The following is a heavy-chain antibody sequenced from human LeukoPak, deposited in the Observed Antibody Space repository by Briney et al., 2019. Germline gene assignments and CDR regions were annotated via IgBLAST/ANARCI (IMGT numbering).Heavy chain of an antibody. CDR2: INSEGSST. CDR3: ARVGEEDSSSYYFDY. Sequence: GGSLRLSCAASGFTFSIYWMHWVRPAPGKGLVWVSRINSEGSSTSYADSVKGRFTISRDNAKHTLYLQMNSLRAEDTAVYYCARVGEEDSSSYYFDYWGQGTLVTVSS. J-gene: IGHJ4*02. D-gene: IGHD6-6*01. V-gene: IGHV3-74*01. CDR1: GFTFSIYW.